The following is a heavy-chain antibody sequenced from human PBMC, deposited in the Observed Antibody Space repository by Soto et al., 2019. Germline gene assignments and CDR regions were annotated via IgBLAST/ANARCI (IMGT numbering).Heavy chain of an antibody. J-gene: IGHJ4*02. CDR1: GFAFSSYS. D-gene: IGHD4-17*01. V-gene: IGHV3-48*02. Sequence: RLSCAASGFAFSSYSMNWVRQAPGKGLEWLSYISSGSATIYYADSVKGRFTISRDNAKNSLYLQMNSLRDEDTAVYYCARGRAGYGGNVDYWGQGTLVTVSS. CDR2: ISSGSATI. CDR3: ARGRAGYGGNVDY.